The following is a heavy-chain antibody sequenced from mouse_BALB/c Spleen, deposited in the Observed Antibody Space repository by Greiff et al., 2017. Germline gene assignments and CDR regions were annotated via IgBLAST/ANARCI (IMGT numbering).Heavy chain of an antibody. D-gene: IGHD2-1*01. J-gene: IGHJ4*01. Sequence: EVQLQESGPGLVKPSQSLSLTCTVTGYSITSDYAWNWIRQFPGNKLEWMGYISYSGSTSYNPSLKSRISITRDTSKNQFFLQLNSVTTEDTATYYCAIYGNYHYAMDYWGQGTSVTVSS. V-gene: IGHV3-2*02. CDR3: AIYGNYHYAMDY. CDR2: ISYSGST. CDR1: GYSITSDYA.